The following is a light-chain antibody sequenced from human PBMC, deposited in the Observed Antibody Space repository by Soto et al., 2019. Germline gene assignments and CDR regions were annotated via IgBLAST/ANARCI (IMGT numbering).Light chain of an antibody. Sequence: EVLLTQSPATLSLSPGQRATLSCRASQSVNSYLTWYQHKPGKAPRLLISDASNMATGIPSRFSGSGSGTDFTLTISSLEPEDFAVYYCQQRDNWPPTFGPGTTLDI. CDR2: DAS. CDR1: QSVNSY. CDR3: QQRDNWPPT. J-gene: IGKJ3*01. V-gene: IGKV3-11*01.